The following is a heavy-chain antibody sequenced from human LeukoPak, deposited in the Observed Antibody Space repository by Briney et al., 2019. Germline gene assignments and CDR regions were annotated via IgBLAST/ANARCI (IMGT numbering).Heavy chain of an antibody. CDR2: IRSKANSYAT. D-gene: IGHD2-2*01. Sequence: PGGSLRLSCAASGFTFSGSAMHWVRQASGKGLEWVGRIRSKANSYATACAASVKGRFTISRDDSKNTAYLQMNSLKTEDMAVYYCTREASSTTKLFDYWGQGTLVTVSS. J-gene: IGHJ4*02. V-gene: IGHV3-73*01. CDR3: TREASSTTKLFDY. CDR1: GFTFSGSA.